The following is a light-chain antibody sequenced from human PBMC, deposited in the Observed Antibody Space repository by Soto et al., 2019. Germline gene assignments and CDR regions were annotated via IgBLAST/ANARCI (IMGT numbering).Light chain of an antibody. V-gene: IGLV1-40*01. CDR2: GNI. CDR3: QSYDSTLSARYV. Sequence: QSVLTQPPSVSGAPGQRVTISCTGSSSNIGAGYDVHWYQQRPGTAPKLLIFGNINRPSGVPDRFSGSKSGTSASLAITGLQAEDEGDYYCQSYDSTLSARYVCATGTKVTVL. CDR1: SSNIGAGYD. J-gene: IGLJ1*01.